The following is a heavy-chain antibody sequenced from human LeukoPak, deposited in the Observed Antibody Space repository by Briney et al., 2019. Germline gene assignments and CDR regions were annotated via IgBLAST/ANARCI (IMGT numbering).Heavy chain of an antibody. J-gene: IGHJ3*02. CDR1: GDSVSSGGYY. V-gene: IGHV4-31*11. Sequence: SETLSLTCAVSGDSVSSGGYYWTWIRQHPGKGLEWIGYISNSGTTSYNPSLKSRVSISVDTSNNQFSLRLSSVTAADTAVYYCARDVVVTSSPDAFDIWGQGTMVTVSS. D-gene: IGHD2-21*02. CDR2: ISNSGTT. CDR3: ARDVVVTSSPDAFDI.